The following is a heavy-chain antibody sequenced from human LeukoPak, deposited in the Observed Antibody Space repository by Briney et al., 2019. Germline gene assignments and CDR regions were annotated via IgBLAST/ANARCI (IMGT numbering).Heavy chain of an antibody. D-gene: IGHD3-22*01. CDR1: GGSFSGYY. J-gene: IGHJ4*02. Sequence: SENLSLTCAVYGGSFSGYYWSWIRQPPGKGLEWIGEINHSGSTNYNPSLKSRVAMSLDTSKNQFSLKLGSVTAADTAVYYCARGPTLYDYDSSGYWVYWGQGTLVTVSS. CDR3: ARGPTLYDYDSSGYWVY. V-gene: IGHV4-34*01. CDR2: INHSGST.